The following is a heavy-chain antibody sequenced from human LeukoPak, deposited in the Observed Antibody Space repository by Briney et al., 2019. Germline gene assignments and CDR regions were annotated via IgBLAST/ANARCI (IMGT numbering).Heavy chain of an antibody. CDR1: GSSISSSSYY. CDR2: IYYSGST. D-gene: IGHD6-6*01. J-gene: IGHJ4*02. V-gene: IGHV4-39*01. CDR3: ARSSMSIAASL. Sequence: SETLSLTCTVSGSSISSSSYYWGWIRQPPGKGLEWIGSIYYSGSTYYNPSLKSRVTISVDTSKNQFSLKLSSVTAADTAVYYCARSSMSIAASLWGQGTLVTVSS.